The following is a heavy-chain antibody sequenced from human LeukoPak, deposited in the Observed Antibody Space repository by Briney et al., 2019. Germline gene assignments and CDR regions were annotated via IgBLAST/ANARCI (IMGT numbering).Heavy chain of an antibody. Sequence: ASVRVSCKASGYTFTGYYLHWVRQVPGQGLEWMGWINPNSDGTKYAQKFQGRVTMTRDTSISTAYMELSSLRSEDTAVYYCARANLPQAGYLPRDWFDPWGQGTLVTVSS. CDR2: INPNSDGT. V-gene: IGHV1-2*02. CDR1: GYTFTGYY. CDR3: ARANLPQAGYLPRDWFDP. J-gene: IGHJ5*02. D-gene: IGHD1-1*01.